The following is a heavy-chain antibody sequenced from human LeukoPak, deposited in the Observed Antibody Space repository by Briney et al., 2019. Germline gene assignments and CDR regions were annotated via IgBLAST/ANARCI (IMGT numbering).Heavy chain of an antibody. D-gene: IGHD3-9*01. V-gene: IGHV4-38-2*01. J-gene: IGHJ4*02. CDR1: GYSISSGYY. CDR2: IYHSGST. Sequence: PSETLSLTCAVSGYSISSGYYWGWIRQPPGKGLEWIGTIYHSGSTYYNPSLKSRGTMSLGPSRNQFSLKLRSVTAEDTAMYYCARSLEPRMAELDWHFDYWGQGTLVTVSS. CDR3: ARSLEPRMAELDWHFDY.